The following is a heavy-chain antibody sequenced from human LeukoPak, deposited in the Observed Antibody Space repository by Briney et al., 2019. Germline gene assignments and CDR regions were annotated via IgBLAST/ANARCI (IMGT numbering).Heavy chain of an antibody. CDR1: GFTFSSYW. D-gene: IGHD3-10*01. V-gene: IGHV3-7*01. CDR3: ARPGFGELYPTYYYYYYGMDV. Sequence: HPGGSLRLSCAASGFTFSSYWMSWVRQAPGKGLEWVANIKQDGSEKYYVDSVKGRFTISRDNAKNSLYLQMNSLRAEDTAVYHCARPGFGELYPTYYYYYYGMDVWGQGTTVTVSS. CDR2: IKQDGSEK. J-gene: IGHJ6*02.